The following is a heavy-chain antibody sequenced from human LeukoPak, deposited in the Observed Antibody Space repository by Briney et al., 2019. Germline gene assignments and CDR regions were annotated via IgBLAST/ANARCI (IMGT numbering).Heavy chain of an antibody. D-gene: IGHD3-3*01. CDR1: GGSISSSSYY. J-gene: IGHJ4*02. Sequence: PSETLSLTCTVSGGSISSSSYYWGWIRQPPRKGLEWIGSIYYSGSTYYNPSLKSRVTISVDTSKNQFSLKLSSVTAADTAVYYCARAPKWIDFWSGLSASYFDYWGQGTLVTVSS. CDR2: IYYSGST. CDR3: ARAPKWIDFWSGLSASYFDY. V-gene: IGHV4-39*01.